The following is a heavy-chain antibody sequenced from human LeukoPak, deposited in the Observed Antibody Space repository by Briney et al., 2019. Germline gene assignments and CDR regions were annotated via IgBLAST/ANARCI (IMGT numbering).Heavy chain of an antibody. CDR2: INPSGGST. J-gene: IGHJ4*02. CDR3: AREGIAVASDY. V-gene: IGHV1-46*01. CDR1: GYTFTSYY. D-gene: IGHD6-19*01. Sequence: ASVKVSCKAFGYTFTSYYIHWVRQAPGQGLEWMGIINPSGGSTSYAQKFQGRVTMTRDTSTSTVYMELSSLRSEDTAVYYCAREGIAVASDYWGQGTLVTVSS.